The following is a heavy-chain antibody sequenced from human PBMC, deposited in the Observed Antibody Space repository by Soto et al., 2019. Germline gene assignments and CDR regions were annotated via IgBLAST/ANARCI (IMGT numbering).Heavy chain of an antibody. Sequence: QVQLVESGGGVVQPGRSLRLSCAASGFTFSSYGMHWVRQAPGKGLEWVAVIWYDGSNKYYADSVKGRFTISRDNSKNTLYLQMNSLRAEDTAVYYCARSFGYCSGGSCYGGGDAFDIWGQGTMVTVSS. J-gene: IGHJ3*02. V-gene: IGHV3-33*01. D-gene: IGHD2-15*01. CDR2: IWYDGSNK. CDR3: ARSFGYCSGGSCYGGGDAFDI. CDR1: GFTFSSYG.